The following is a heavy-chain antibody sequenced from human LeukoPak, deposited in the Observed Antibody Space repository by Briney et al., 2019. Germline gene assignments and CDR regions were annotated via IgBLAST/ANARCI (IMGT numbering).Heavy chain of an antibody. CDR1: GGSISSYY. Sequence: SETLSLTCSVSGGSISSYYWSWIRQPPGKGLEYIGYIYYSGSTNYNPSLKSRVTISVDTSKDQFSLKLSSVAAADTAIYYCARDMNPTHYFDYWGQGTLVTVSS. V-gene: IGHV4-59*12. CDR2: IYYSGST. D-gene: IGHD3-16*01. J-gene: IGHJ4*02. CDR3: ARDMNPTHYFDY.